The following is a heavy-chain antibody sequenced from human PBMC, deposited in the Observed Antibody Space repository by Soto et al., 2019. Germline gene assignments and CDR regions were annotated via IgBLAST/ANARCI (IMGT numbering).Heavy chain of an antibody. Sequence: PTETLSLTCTVSGGSISSGDYYWSWIRQPPGKGPEWIGYIYYSGSTYYNPSLKSRVTISVDTSKNQFSLKLSSVTAADTAVYYCARAPDYGDYTTNWFDPWGQGTLVTVSS. D-gene: IGHD4-17*01. CDR2: IYYSGST. CDR1: GGSISSGDYY. CDR3: ARAPDYGDYTTNWFDP. V-gene: IGHV4-30-4*01. J-gene: IGHJ5*02.